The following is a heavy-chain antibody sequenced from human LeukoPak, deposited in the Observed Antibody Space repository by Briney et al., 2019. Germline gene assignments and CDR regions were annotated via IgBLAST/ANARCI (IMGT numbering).Heavy chain of an antibody. CDR1: GFSLTTSGMC. D-gene: IGHD3-10*01. J-gene: IGHJ4*02. CDR2: IDWDDGK. V-gene: IGHV2-70*01. Sequence: SGPALVKPTQTLTLTCTFSGFSLTTSGMCVSWIRQPPGKALEWLALIDWDDGKFYSTSLKTRLTISKDTSKNQVVLTMTNLDPVDTATCYCARTTGSGGYYYFDYWGQGTLVTVSS. CDR3: ARTTGSGGYYYFDY.